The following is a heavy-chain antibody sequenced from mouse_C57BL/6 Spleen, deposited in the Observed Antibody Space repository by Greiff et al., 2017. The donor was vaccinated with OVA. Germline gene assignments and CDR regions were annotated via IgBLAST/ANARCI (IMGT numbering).Heavy chain of an antibody. J-gene: IGHJ4*01. CDR1: GYTFTSYW. D-gene: IGHD1-1*01. CDR3: ARSTTVCAMDY. V-gene: IGHV1-52*01. Sequence: QVQLKQPGAELVRPGSSVKLSCKASGYTFTSYWMHWVKQRPIQGLEWIGNIDPSDSETHYNQKFKDKATLTVDKSSSTAYMQLSSLTSEDSAVYYCARSTTVCAMDYWGQGTSVTVSS. CDR2: IDPSDSET.